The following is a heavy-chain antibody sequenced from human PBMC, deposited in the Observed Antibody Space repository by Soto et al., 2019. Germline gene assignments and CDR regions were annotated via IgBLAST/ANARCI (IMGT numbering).Heavy chain of an antibody. CDR2: TIPALGKT. D-gene: IGHD3-10*01. CDR3: ARGPFRPSAMDV. CDR1: GDNFKKNV. J-gene: IGHJ6*02. V-gene: IGHV1-69*10. Sequence: ASVKVSCKTSGDNFKKNVFTWARQAPGQGLEWMGGTIPALGKTHYIEKFQGRVTITVDDATRTVYMEVRDLTSEDTAIYYCARGPFRPSAMDVWGQGTTVTVSS.